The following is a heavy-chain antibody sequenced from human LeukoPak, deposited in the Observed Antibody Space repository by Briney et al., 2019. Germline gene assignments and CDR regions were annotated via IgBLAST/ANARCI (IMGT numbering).Heavy chain of an antibody. J-gene: IGHJ4*02. CDR3: ARGLALGSESSGYYYLPDY. D-gene: IGHD3-22*01. CDR2: ITAYNGNT. V-gene: IGHV1-18*01. Sequence: ASVKVSCKASGYTFTTYGLSWVRQAPGQGLEWMGWITAYNGNTHYAQKLQGRVTLTTDTSTSTAYMELRSLRSDDTAVYYCARGLALGSESSGYYYLPDYWGQGTLVTVSS. CDR1: GYTFTTYG.